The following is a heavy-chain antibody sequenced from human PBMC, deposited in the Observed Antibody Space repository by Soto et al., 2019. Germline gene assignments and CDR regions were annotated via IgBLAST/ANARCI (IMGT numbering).Heavy chain of an antibody. J-gene: IGHJ4*02. V-gene: IGHV3-23*01. CDR3: AKGYDSLWWEGY. D-gene: IGHD3-22*01. Sequence: EVQILESGGGLVQPGGSLRLSCVASGFTFSSHVMTWVRQAPGKGLEWVSSINPNGGSTYYAESVKGRFTISRDNFRNTVFLQMSSLRNEDTAVNYCAKGYDSLWWEGYWGQGTQVIVSS. CDR2: INPNGGST. CDR1: GFTFSSHV.